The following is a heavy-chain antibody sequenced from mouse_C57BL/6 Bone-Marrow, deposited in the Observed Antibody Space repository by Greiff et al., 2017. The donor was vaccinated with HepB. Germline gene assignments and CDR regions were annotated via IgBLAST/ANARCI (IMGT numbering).Heavy chain of an antibody. CDR2: IHPNSGST. V-gene: IGHV1-64*01. CDR1: GYTFTSYW. J-gene: IGHJ1*03. CDR3: ARCPYYGSSWWYFDV. Sequence: QVQLQQPGAELVKPGASVKLSCKASGYTFTSYWMHWVKQRPGQGLEWIGMIHPNSGSTNYNEKFKSKATLTVDKSSSTAYMQLSSLTSEGSAVYYCARCPYYGSSWWYFDVWGTGTTVTVSS. D-gene: IGHD1-1*01.